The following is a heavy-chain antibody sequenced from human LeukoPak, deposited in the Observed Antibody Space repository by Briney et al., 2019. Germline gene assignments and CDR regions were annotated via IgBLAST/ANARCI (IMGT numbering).Heavy chain of an antibody. CDR3: ARSGQRTVWFGDY. Sequence: SETLSLTCAVYGGSFSGYYWSWIRQPPGKGLEWIGEINHSGSTNYNPSLKSRVTISVDTSKNQFSLKLSSVTAADTAVYYCARSGQRTVWFGDYWGQGTLVTVSS. J-gene: IGHJ4*02. CDR2: INHSGST. V-gene: IGHV4-34*01. D-gene: IGHD3-10*01. CDR1: GGSFSGYY.